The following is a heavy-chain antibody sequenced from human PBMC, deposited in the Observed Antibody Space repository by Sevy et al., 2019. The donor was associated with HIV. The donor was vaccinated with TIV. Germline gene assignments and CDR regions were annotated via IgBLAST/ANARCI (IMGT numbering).Heavy chain of an antibody. CDR3: VRGPNCGVGGCQQISPYCLDV. J-gene: IGHJ6*04. V-gene: IGHV3-72*01. CDR1: GFTFSDHY. D-gene: IGHD2-15*01. Sequence: GGSRRLSCAASGFTFSDHYVDWVRQAPGKGLEWVGRIRNRSNSYTTEYAASVKGRVTISRDDSRNSVYLQMNSLKNQDSAVYYCVRGPNCGVGGCQQISPYCLDVWGKGATVTVSS. CDR2: IRNRSNSYTT.